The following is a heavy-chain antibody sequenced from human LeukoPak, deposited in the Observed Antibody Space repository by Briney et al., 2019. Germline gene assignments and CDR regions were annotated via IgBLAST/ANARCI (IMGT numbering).Heavy chain of an antibody. CDR3: ARFDYGGNPGWFDP. V-gene: IGHV4-38-2*02. CDR1: GYSISSGYY. CDR2: IYHSGST. Sequence: SETLSLTCTVSGYSISSGYYWGWIRQPPGKGLEWIGSIYHSGSTYYNPSLKSRVTISVDTSKNQFSLKLSSVTAADTAVYYCARFDYGGNPGWFDPWGQGTLVTVSS. J-gene: IGHJ5*02. D-gene: IGHD4-23*01.